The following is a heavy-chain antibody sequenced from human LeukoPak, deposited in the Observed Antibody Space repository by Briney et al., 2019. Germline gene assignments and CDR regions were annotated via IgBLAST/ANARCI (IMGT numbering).Heavy chain of an antibody. CDR1: GYTFTSYY. J-gene: IGHJ4*02. D-gene: IGHD3-10*02. V-gene: IGHV1-2*02. CDR3: ARAPFIKFGEWYFDY. CDR2: INPNSGGT. Sequence: GASVKVSCKASGYTFTSYYIHWVRQAPGQGLEWMGWINPNSGGTNYAQKFQGRVTMTRDTSISTAYMELSRLRSDDTAVYYCARAPFIKFGEWYFDYWGQGTLVTVSS.